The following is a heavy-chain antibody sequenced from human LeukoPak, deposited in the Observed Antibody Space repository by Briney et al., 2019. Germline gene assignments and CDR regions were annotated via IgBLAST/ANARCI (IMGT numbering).Heavy chain of an antibody. CDR3: ARPGVGSGRYGAFDI. Sequence: SETLSLTCAVYGGSFSGYYWSWIRQPPGKGLEWIGEINHSGSTNYNPSLKSRVTISVDRSKNQFSLKLRSVTAADTAVYYCARPGVGSGRYGAFDIWGQGTLVIVSS. J-gene: IGHJ3*02. D-gene: IGHD5-18*01. CDR2: INHSGST. V-gene: IGHV4-34*01. CDR1: GGSFSGYY.